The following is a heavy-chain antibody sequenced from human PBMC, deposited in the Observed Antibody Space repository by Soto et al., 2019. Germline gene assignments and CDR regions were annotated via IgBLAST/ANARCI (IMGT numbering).Heavy chain of an antibody. Sequence: LRLSCAASGFAFTRYSMNWVRQAPGKGLEWVSSISSTTNYIYYGDSMKGRFTISRDNAKNSLYLEMNSLRAEDTAVYYCARESEDLTSNFDYWGQGTLVTVSS. J-gene: IGHJ4*02. CDR2: ISSTTNYI. CDR3: ARESEDLTSNFDY. CDR1: GFAFTRYS. V-gene: IGHV3-21*06.